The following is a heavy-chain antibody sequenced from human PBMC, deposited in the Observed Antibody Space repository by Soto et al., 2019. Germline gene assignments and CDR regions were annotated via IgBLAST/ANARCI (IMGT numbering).Heavy chain of an antibody. CDR2: ISDRGDTT. CDR1: GFTISSNA. Sequence: PGGSLRLSCAASGFTISSNAMYWVRQAPGQGLEWVSAISDRGDTTHYADSVKGRFTTSRDTSKHTLYLHLNTLRAHDTPVYYLAKAKSGTPSFDYWGQGTLVTASS. CDR3: AKAKSGTPSFDY. D-gene: IGHD1-1*01. J-gene: IGHJ4*02. V-gene: IGHV3-23*01.